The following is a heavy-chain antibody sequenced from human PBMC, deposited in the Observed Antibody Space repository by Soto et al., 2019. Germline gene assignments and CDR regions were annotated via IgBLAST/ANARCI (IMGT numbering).Heavy chain of an antibody. V-gene: IGHV3-23*01. D-gene: IGHD5-12*01. J-gene: IGHJ6*02. CDR1: GFTFSSYA. CDR3: AKLPYSGYDPNYYYYGMDV. Sequence: PGGSLRLSCAASGFTFSSYAMSWVRQAPGKGLEWVSAISGSGGSTYYADSVKGWFTISRDNSKNTLYLQMNSLRAEDTAVYYCAKLPYSGYDPNYYYYGMDVWGQGTTVTVSS. CDR2: ISGSGGST.